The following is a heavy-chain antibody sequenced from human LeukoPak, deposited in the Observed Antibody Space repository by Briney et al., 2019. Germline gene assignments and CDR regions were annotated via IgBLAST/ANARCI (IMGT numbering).Heavy chain of an antibody. CDR2: MSYDGSSK. CDR3: AIVPAAMEGGYFDY. V-gene: IGHV3-30-3*01. CDR1: GFTFSNYA. Sequence: GGSLRLSCAASGFTFSNYAMHWVRQAPGKGLEWVALMSYDGSSKYYADSVKGRFTISRDNSKNTLYLQMNSLRAEDTAVYYCAIVPAAMEGGYFDYWGQGTLVTVSS. J-gene: IGHJ4*02. D-gene: IGHD2-2*01.